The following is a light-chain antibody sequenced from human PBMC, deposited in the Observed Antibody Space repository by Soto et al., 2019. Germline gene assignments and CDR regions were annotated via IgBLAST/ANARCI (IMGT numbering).Light chain of an antibody. V-gene: IGLV1-44*01. CDR1: RSNIGSNP. J-gene: IGLJ2*01. Sequence: QSVLTQAPSASGTPGQRVTISCSGSRSNIGSNPVNWYQQLPGTAPQVVVYSNNQRPSGVPDPFSGSKSGTSASLAISGLQSEDEADYYCAAWDASLNAVVFGGGTKLTVL. CDR3: AAWDASLNAVV. CDR2: SNN.